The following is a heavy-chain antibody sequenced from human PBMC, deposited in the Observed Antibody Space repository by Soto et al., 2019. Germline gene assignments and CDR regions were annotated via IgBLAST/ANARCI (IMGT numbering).Heavy chain of an antibody. V-gene: IGHV1-24*01. D-gene: IGHD2-15*01. Sequence: GASVKVSCKVSGYTLIELSMHWVRQAPGKGLEWMGGFDPEDGETIYAQKFQGRVTMTEDTSTDTAYMELSSLRSEDTAVYYCATVCGGGSCENRQFDYWGQGTLVTVSS. CDR1: GYTLIELS. CDR3: ATVCGGGSCENRQFDY. J-gene: IGHJ4*02. CDR2: FDPEDGET.